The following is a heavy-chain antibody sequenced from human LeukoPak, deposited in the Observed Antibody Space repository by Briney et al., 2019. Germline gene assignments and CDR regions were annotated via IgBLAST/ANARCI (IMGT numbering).Heavy chain of an antibody. CDR2: ISSSSSYI. J-gene: IGHJ4*02. D-gene: IGHD5-12*01. V-gene: IGHV3-21*01. Sequence: KPGGSLRLSCAASGFTFSSYSMNWVRQAPGKGLEWVSSISSSSSYIYYADSVKGRCTISRDNAKNSLYLQMNSLRAEDTAVYYCARPNSSYDSPHLGYWGQGTLVTVSS. CDR1: GFTFSSYS. CDR3: ARPNSSYDSPHLGY.